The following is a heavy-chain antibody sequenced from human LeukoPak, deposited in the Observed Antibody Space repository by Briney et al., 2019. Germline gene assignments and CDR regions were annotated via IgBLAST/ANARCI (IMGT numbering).Heavy chain of an antibody. CDR3: ARASGIYGYNGPFDY. J-gene: IGHJ4*02. Sequence: SQTLSLTCAISGDSVSSNSAAWNWIRQSPSRGLEWLGRTYYRSKWYNDYAVSVKSRITIDPDTSKNQFSLQLNSVTPEDTAVYYCARASGIYGYNGPFDYWGQGTLVTVSS. V-gene: IGHV6-1*01. D-gene: IGHD5/OR15-5a*01. CDR1: GDSVSSNSAA. CDR2: TYYRSKWYN.